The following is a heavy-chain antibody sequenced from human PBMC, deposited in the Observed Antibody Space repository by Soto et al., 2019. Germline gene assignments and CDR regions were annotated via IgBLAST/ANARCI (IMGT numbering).Heavy chain of an antibody. V-gene: IGHV3-23*01. CDR2: ISGSGGST. D-gene: IGHD3-16*01. CDR1: GFTFSSYA. CDR3: AKERTEFGALDY. Sequence: PGGSLRLSCAASGFTFSSYAMSWVRQAPGKGLEWVSAISGSGGSTYYADSVKGRFTISRDNSKNTLYLQMNSLRAVFTAVYYCAKERTEFGALDYWGQGTLVTVPS. J-gene: IGHJ4*02.